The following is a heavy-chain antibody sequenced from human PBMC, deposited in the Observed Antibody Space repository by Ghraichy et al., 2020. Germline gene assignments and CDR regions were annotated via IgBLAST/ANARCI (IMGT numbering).Heavy chain of an antibody. Sequence: GESLNISCKGSGYIFTSYWIGWVRQMPGKGLEWMGIIYPSDSDTRYSPSFQGQVTISADKSISTAYLQWSSLKASDTAIYYCARLFCSTCFRPEYWGQGTLVTVSS. D-gene: IGHD2-2*01. J-gene: IGHJ4*02. CDR1: GYIFTSYW. CDR2: IYPSDSDT. V-gene: IGHV5-51*01. CDR3: ARLFCSTCFRPEY.